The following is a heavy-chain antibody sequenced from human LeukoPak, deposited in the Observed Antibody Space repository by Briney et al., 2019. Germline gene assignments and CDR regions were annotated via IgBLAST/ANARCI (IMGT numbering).Heavy chain of an antibody. V-gene: IGHV3-30-3*01. CDR3: ARDKDGSYAFDI. D-gene: IGHD3-16*02. CDR1: GFTFSSYA. Sequence: GRSLRLSCAASGFTFSSYAMHWVSQAPGKGLEWVAVISYDGSNKYYADSVKGRFTISRDNSKNTLYLQMNSLRAEDTAVYYCARDKDGSYAFDIWGQGTMVTVSS. J-gene: IGHJ3*02. CDR2: ISYDGSNK.